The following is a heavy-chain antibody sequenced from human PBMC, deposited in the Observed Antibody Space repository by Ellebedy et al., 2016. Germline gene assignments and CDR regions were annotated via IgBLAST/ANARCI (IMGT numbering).Heavy chain of an antibody. CDR1: GFSLRNYA. D-gene: IGHD2/OR15-2a*01. Sequence: GESLKISCAASGFSLRNYAMYWVRQDPDKVLEWVVVTSSDGTNTYYSDSVKGRFSISRNNSGNTLYLQMSDLRPEDTAVYYCAKIRTTGRGDAFDLWGQGTMVTVSS. V-gene: IGHV3-30-3*02. CDR2: TSSDGTNT. CDR3: AKIRTTGRGDAFDL. J-gene: IGHJ3*01.